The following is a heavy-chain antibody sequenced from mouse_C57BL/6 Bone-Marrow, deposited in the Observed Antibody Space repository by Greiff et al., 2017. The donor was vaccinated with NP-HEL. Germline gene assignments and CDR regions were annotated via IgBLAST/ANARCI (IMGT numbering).Heavy chain of an antibody. V-gene: IGHV1-69*01. CDR2: IDPSDSYT. CDR1: GYTFTSYW. J-gene: IGHJ4*01. Sequence: QVQLQQSGAELVMPGASVKLSCKASGYTFTSYWMHWVKQRPGQGLEWIGEIDPSDSYTNYTQKFKGKSTLTVDKSSSTAYMQLSSLTSEDSAVYYCASLDYWGQGTSVTVSS. CDR3: ASLDY.